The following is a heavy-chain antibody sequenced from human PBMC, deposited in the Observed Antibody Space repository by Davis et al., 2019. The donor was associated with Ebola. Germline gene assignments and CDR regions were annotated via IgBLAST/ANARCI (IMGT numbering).Heavy chain of an antibody. Sequence: SLKISCAASGFTFSSFAMHWVRQAPGKGLEWVSGINWNGVTIGYADSVKGRFTISRDNAKNSLYLQMNSLRAEDTAVYYCARDRPLDFFFGDYYGMDVWGQGTTVTVSS. D-gene: IGHD3-16*01. CDR2: INWNGVTI. CDR3: ARDRPLDFFFGDYYGMDV. CDR1: GFTFSSFA. V-gene: IGHV3-9*01. J-gene: IGHJ6*02.